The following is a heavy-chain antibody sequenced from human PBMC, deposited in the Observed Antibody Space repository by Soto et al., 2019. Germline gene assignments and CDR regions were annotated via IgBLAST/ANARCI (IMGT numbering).Heavy chain of an antibody. Sequence: VKFDWKAAVYTFTIYYMPWVIKTPGQGLEWMGIINPSGGSTSYAQKFQGRVTMTRDTSMSTVYMELSSLRSEDTAVYYCARDLESSSWHKDFDYWGQGTLVTVSS. J-gene: IGHJ4*02. D-gene: IGHD6-13*01. CDR2: INPSGGST. CDR1: VYTFTIYY. CDR3: ARDLESSSWHKDFDY. V-gene: IGHV1-46*01.